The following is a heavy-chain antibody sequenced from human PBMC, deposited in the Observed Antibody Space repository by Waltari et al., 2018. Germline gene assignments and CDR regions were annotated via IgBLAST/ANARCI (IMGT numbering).Heavy chain of an antibody. V-gene: IGHV4-34*01. J-gene: IGHJ4*02. CDR3: ASPIAAAV. CDR1: GGSFSGYY. D-gene: IGHD6-13*01. CDR2: INHSGST. Sequence: QVQLQQWGAGLLKPSETLSLTCAVYGGSFSGYYWSWIRQPPGKGLEWIGEINHSGSTNYNPSLKSRVTISVDTSKNQFSLKLSPVTAADTAVYYCASPIAAAVWGQGTLVTVSS.